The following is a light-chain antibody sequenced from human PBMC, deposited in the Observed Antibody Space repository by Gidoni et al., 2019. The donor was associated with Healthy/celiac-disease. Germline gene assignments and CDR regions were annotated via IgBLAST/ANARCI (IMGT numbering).Light chain of an antibody. CDR1: QSVSSY. J-gene: IGKJ4*02. CDR3: QQRSNWPLT. Sequence: DIVLTQSPAPLSLSPGERATLSCRDSQSVSSYLAWYQQKPGQAPRLLIYDASNRATGIPARFSGSGSGTDFTLTISSLEPEDFAVYYCQQRSNWPLTFGGGTKVEIK. V-gene: IGKV3-11*01. CDR2: DAS.